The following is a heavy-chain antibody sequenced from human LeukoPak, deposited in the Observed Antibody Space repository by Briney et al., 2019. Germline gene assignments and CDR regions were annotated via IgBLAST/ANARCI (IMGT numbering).Heavy chain of an antibody. J-gene: IGHJ4*02. CDR2: IYPGDFDT. V-gene: IGHV5-51*01. D-gene: IGHD3-22*01. CDR1: GYSFTSYW. CDR3: ARHSYYYDSSGYYGY. Sequence: GESLKISCKGSGYSFTSYWIGWVRQMPGKGLEWMGIIYPGDFDTRYSPSFQGQVTISADKSISTAYLQWSSLKASDTAMYYCARHSYYYDSSGYYGYWGQGTLVTVSS.